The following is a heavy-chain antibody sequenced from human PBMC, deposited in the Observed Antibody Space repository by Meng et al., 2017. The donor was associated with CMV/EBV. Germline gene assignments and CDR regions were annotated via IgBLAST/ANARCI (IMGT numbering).Heavy chain of an antibody. CDR1: GYTFTAHY. V-gene: IGHV1-2*02. D-gene: IGHD7-27*01. CDR3: ARDNNWGPDY. CDR2: IHPHRGDT. Sequence: ASVKVSCKASGYTFTAHYFHWVRQAPGQGLEWMGWIHPHRGDTNYAQQFQGRVTLTRDMSINTGYMELTRLTSDDTAVYYCARDNNWGPDYWGQGTLVTVSS. J-gene: IGHJ4*02.